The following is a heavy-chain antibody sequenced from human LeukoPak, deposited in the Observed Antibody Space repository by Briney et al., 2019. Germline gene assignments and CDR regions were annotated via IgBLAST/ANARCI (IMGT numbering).Heavy chain of an antibody. CDR1: GYTFASYE. D-gene: IGHD3-9*01. CDR2: MNPNSDNT. Sequence: ASVKVSCKASGYTFASYEINWVRQAPGQGLEWMGWMNPNSDNTAYAQKFQGRVTMTRNTSISTAYMELSSLTSEDTAVYYCARANRAVLQYLFSGVLGLYYFDSWGQGTLVTVSS. CDR3: ARANRAVLQYLFSGVLGLYYFDS. J-gene: IGHJ4*02. V-gene: IGHV1-8*01.